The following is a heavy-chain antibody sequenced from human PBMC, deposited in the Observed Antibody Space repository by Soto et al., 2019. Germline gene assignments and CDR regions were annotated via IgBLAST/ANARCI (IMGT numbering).Heavy chain of an antibody. CDR2: INAHSGGT. J-gene: IGHJ5*02. V-gene: IGHV1-2*02. CDR3: AKDLTRQLAYGLDP. D-gene: IGHD6-6*01. CDR1: GFSFTGYY. Sequence: QVQLVQSGAAVKKPGASVKVSCKASGFSFTGYYIHWLRQAPGQGLEWMGWINAHSGGTEYAQKFQGRVTLTRDTSIATAYLTLTSLTSDDTALYYCAKDLTRQLAYGLDPWGQGTQVTVSS.